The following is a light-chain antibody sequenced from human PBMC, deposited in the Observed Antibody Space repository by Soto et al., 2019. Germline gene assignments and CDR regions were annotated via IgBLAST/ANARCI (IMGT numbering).Light chain of an antibody. CDR2: GAS. CDR3: QQYNNLPPGT. V-gene: IGKV3-15*01. J-gene: IGKJ2*02. Sequence: EIILTQSPASLSVSPGERATLSCRASQSVNNNLAWYQQKPGQAPRLLIYGASTMATGIPGRFRGSGSGTEFTLTISSLLSDDFEVSFCQQYNNLPPGTFGQGTKVEIK. CDR1: QSVNNN.